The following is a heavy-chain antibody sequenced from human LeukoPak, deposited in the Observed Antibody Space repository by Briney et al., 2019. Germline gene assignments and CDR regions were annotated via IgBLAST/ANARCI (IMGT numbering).Heavy chain of an antibody. J-gene: IGHJ4*02. CDR2: INPNSGGT. CDR3: ARVGSTMVRGAPNY. CDR1: GYTFTGYY. Sequence: ASVKVSCKASGYTFTGYYMHWVRQAPGQGLEWMGWINPNSGGTHYAQKFQGRVTMTRDTSISTAYMELSRLRSDDTAVYYCARVGSTMVRGAPNYWGQGTLVTVSS. V-gene: IGHV1-2*02. D-gene: IGHD3-10*01.